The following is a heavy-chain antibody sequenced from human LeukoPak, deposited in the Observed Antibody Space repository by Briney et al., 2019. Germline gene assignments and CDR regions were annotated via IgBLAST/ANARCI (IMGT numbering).Heavy chain of an antibody. Sequence: GGSLRLSCAASGFTFHYYAMHWVRQVPEKGLEWVSLISGDGGSTFYADSVKGRFTISRDNSKNSLYLQMNNLRTEDTALCYCAKISYYYDSSGYYGWFDPWGQGALVTVSS. D-gene: IGHD3-22*01. V-gene: IGHV3-43*02. CDR2: ISGDGGST. CDR1: GFTFHYYA. J-gene: IGHJ5*02. CDR3: AKISYYYDSSGYYGWFDP.